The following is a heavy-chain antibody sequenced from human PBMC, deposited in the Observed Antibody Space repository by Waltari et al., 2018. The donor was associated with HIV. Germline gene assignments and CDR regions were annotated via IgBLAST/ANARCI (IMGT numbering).Heavy chain of an antibody. CDR2: TYYRSKWYN. CDR1: GDTVSSTSAA. D-gene: IGHD1-26*01. V-gene: IGHV6-1*01. Sequence: QVQLQQSGPGLVKPSQTLSLTCAISGDTVSSTSAAWNWIRQSPSRGLEWLGRTYYRSKWYNDYAVSVKSRITINPDTSKNQFSLQLNSVTPEDTAVYYCARERRYSGSYGRYYFDYWGQGTLVTVSS. CDR3: ARERRYSGSYGRYYFDY. J-gene: IGHJ4*02.